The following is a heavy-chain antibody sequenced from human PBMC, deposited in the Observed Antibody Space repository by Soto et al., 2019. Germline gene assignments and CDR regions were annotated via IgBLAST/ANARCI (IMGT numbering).Heavy chain of an antibody. J-gene: IGHJ6*02. CDR1: GGSISSGDYY. CDR3: ARAGGVGYGMDV. V-gene: IGHV4-30-4*01. D-gene: IGHD3-10*01. CDR2: IYYSGST. Sequence: QVQLQESGPGLVKPSQTLSLTCTVSGGSISSGDYYWSWIRQPPGKGLEWIGYIYYSGSTYYNPSLKGRVTISLATSKSQFSLKLSSVTAADTAVYYCARAGGVGYGMDVWGQGTTVTVSS.